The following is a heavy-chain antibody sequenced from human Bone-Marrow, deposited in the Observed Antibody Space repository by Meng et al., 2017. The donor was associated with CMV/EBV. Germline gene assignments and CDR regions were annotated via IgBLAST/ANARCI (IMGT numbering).Heavy chain of an antibody. CDR3: ATGPPQYDFWSGYYRNFDY. CDR1: GYTLPELS. Sequence: RLEQFGAWVKKPGASVKVSCKVSGYTLPELSMHWVRQAPGKGLEWMGGFDPEDGETIYAQKFQGRVTMTEDTSTDTAYMELSSLRSEDTAVYYCATGPPQYDFWSGYYRNFDYWGQGTLVTVSS. D-gene: IGHD3-3*01. J-gene: IGHJ4*02. CDR2: FDPEDGET. V-gene: IGHV1-24*01.